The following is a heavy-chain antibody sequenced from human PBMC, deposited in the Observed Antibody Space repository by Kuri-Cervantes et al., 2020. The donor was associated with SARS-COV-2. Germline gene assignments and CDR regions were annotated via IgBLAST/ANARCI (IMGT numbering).Heavy chain of an antibody. Sequence: GSLRLSCAASGFTFSSYAMHWARQAPGKGLEWVAVISYDGSNKYYADSVKGRFTISRDNSKNTLYLQMNSLRAEDTAVYYCARDRVVEAFDIWGQGTMVTVSS. CDR1: GFTFSSYA. D-gene: IGHD2-15*01. V-gene: IGHV3-30-3*01. J-gene: IGHJ3*02. CDR3: ARDRVVEAFDI. CDR2: ISYDGSNK.